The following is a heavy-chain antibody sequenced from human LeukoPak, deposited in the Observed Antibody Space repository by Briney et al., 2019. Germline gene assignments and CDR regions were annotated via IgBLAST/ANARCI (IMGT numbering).Heavy chain of an antibody. CDR1: GFTFSSYA. Sequence: GGSLRLSCAASGFTFSSYAMSWVRQAPGKGLEWVSAISGSGGSTYYADSVKGRFTISRDNSKNTLYLQMNTLRAEDTAVYYCARKNAGLKYYYYYMDVWAKGPRSPSP. D-gene: IGHD3/OR15-3a*01. CDR2: ISGSGGST. V-gene: IGHV3-23*01. CDR3: ARKNAGLKYYYYYMDV. J-gene: IGHJ6*03.